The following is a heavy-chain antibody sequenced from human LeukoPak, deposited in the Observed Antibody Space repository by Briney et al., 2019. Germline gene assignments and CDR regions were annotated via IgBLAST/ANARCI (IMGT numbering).Heavy chain of an antibody. V-gene: IGHV3-20*04. Sequence: GGSLRPSCAASGFTFDDYGMSWVRQTPGKGLEWVSGINWNGGSTAYADSVKGRFTISRDNAKNSLYLQMNSLRAEDTALYYCARERYSSGWYARGYFDYWGQGTLVTVSS. CDR3: ARERYSSGWYARGYFDY. CDR2: INWNGGST. D-gene: IGHD6-19*01. J-gene: IGHJ4*02. CDR1: GFTFDDYG.